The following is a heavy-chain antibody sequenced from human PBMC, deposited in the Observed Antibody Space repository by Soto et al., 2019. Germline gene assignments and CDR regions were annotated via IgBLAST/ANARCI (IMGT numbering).Heavy chain of an antibody. V-gene: IGHV4-30-4*01. CDR1: GGSISSGDYY. CDR2: IYYSGST. CDR3: ASPSSDGLYAFDI. J-gene: IGHJ3*02. D-gene: IGHD3-16*01. Sequence: SETLSLTCTVSGGSISSGDYYWIWIRQPPGKGLEWIGYIYYSGSTYYNPSLRSRVTISVDTSKNQFSLKLSSVTAADTAVYYCASPSSDGLYAFDIWGQGTMVTVSS.